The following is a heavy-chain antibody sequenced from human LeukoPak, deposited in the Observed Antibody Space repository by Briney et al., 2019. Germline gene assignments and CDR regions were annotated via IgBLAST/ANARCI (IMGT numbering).Heavy chain of an antibody. V-gene: IGHV3-23*01. Sequence: PGGSLRLSCAASGFTFSSYAMSWVRQAPAKGLELVSAISGSGGSTYYADSVKGRFTISRDNSTNTLYLQMNSLRAEDTAVYYCAKDPAIVLMVYAARWFDPWGQGTLVTVSS. CDR2: ISGSGGST. D-gene: IGHD2-8*01. J-gene: IGHJ5*02. CDR3: AKDPAIVLMVYAARWFDP. CDR1: GFTFSSYA.